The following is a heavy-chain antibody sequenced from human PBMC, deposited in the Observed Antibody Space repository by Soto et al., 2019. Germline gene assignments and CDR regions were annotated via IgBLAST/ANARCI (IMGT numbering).Heavy chain of an antibody. V-gene: IGHV4-61*01. Sequence: VQLQESGPGLVKPSETLSLTCSVSGGSVSGTSHYWNWIRQTPGKGLEWIGYIEYSGSTNYSPSLKSRVTISVNTSMTQFSLKLSSVPAAVTAVYYCARGGTSSRRAAAGYFHYWGQGIQVTVSS. CDR1: GGSVSGTSHY. CDR2: IEYSGST. J-gene: IGHJ1*01. CDR3: ARGGTSSRRAAAGYFHY. D-gene: IGHD1-7*01.